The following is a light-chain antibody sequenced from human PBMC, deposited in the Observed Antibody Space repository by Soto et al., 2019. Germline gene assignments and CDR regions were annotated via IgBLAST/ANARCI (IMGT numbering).Light chain of an antibody. CDR2: EGS. J-gene: IGLJ1*01. V-gene: IGLV2-23*01. Sequence: QSALTQPASVSGSPGQSITISCSGSISDVGSSGPVSWYQHHPGQVPKLIIYEGSRRPSGGSSRFSGSKTGNTASLTITGLQAEDEANYYCCSYGGARTYVFGTGTKVTVL. CDR3: CSYGGARTYV. CDR1: ISDVGSSGP.